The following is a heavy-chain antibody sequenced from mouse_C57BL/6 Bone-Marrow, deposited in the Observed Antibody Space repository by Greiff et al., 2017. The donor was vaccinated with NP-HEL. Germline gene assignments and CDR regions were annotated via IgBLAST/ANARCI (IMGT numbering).Heavy chain of an antibody. CDR1: GYAFSSYW. J-gene: IGHJ3*01. CDR2: IYPGDGDT. V-gene: IGHV1-80*01. Sequence: VQLQQSGAELVKPGASVKISCKASGYAFSSYWMNWVKQRPGKGLEWIGQIYPGDGDTNYNGKFKGKATLTADKSSSTAYMQLSSLTSEDSAVYFGARRVYYGSSYGAWFAYWGQGTLVTVSA. D-gene: IGHD1-1*01. CDR3: ARRVYYGSSYGAWFAY.